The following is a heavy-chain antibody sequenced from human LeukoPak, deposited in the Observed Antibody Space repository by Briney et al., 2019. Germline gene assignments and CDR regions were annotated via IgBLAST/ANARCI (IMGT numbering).Heavy chain of an antibody. J-gene: IGHJ4*02. CDR2: IRYDGSNK. Sequence: EGSLRLSCAASGFTFSSYGKHWVRQAPGKGLEWLAFIRYDGSNKYYADSVKGRFTISRDNSKNTLYLQMNSLRAEDTAVYCCAKDTRYSSSWPKTLIDYWGQGTLVTVSS. CDR1: GFTFSSYG. CDR3: AKDTRYSSSWPKTLIDY. D-gene: IGHD6-13*01. V-gene: IGHV3-30*02.